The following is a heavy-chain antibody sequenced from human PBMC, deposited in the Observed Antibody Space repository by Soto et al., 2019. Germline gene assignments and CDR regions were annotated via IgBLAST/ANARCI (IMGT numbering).Heavy chain of an antibody. CDR2: IYWDEDK. V-gene: IGHV2-5*02. J-gene: IGHJ4*01. D-gene: IGHD2-15*01. CDR1: GFSLTSSGVG. Sequence: QITLKESGPTLVKPTQTLTLTCTFSGFSLTSSGVGVGWIRQPPGKALEWLGIIYWDEDKRYSPSLKSRLTITXXTSKNQVVLKMTYMDPVDTATYYCGHSGGYRIIDYWGQGILVTVSS. CDR3: GHSGGYRIIDY.